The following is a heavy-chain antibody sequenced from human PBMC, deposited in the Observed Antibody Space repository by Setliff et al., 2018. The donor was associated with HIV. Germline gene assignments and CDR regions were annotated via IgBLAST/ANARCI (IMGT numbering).Heavy chain of an antibody. CDR3: ARGLDVWGTYRYRNYFDY. CDR2: INHGGST. Sequence: LSLTCAVYGGSFSDYYWSWIRQSPGRGLEWVGEINHGGSTIYNPSLKSRVTISIDTSKNQFSLNLTSVTAADTAIYYCARGLDVWGTYRYRNYFDYWGQGTLVTV. D-gene: IGHD3-16*02. V-gene: IGHV4-34*01. J-gene: IGHJ4*02. CDR1: GGSFSDYY.